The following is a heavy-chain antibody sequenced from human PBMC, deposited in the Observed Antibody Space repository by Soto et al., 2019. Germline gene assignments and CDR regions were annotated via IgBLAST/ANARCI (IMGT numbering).Heavy chain of an antibody. D-gene: IGHD4-17*01. CDR3: ARPEDYGDHHLDY. Sequence: ASVKVSCKASGYTFSNYAIHWVRQAPGQRLEWMGWISAYNGNTNYAQKLQGRVTMTTDTSTSTAYMELRSLRSDDTAVYYCARPEDYGDHHLDYWGQGTLVTVSS. V-gene: IGHV1-18*01. J-gene: IGHJ4*02. CDR2: ISAYNGNT. CDR1: GYTFSNYA.